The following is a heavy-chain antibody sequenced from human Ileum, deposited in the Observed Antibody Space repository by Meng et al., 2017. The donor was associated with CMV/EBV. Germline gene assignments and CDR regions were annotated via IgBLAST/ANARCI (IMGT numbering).Heavy chain of an antibody. D-gene: IGHD3-22*01. V-gene: IGHV3-21*01. CDR1: GFTFNSYS. J-gene: IGHJ3*02. CDR2: ISSSSSYI. Sequence: GGSLKISCAASGFTFNSYSMNWVRQAPGKGLEWVSSISSSSSYIYYADSVKGRFTISRDNAENSLYLQMNSLRAEDTAVYYCARDLYYYDDYAFDIWGQGTRVTVSS. CDR3: ARDLYYYDDYAFDI.